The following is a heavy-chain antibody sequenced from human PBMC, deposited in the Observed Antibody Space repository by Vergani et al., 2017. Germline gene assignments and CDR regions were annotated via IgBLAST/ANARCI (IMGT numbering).Heavy chain of an antibody. V-gene: IGHV4-39*01. Sequence: QVQLHESGPGLVKPSETLSLICSVSGGSVDSRKHYWGWIRQPPGKGLEWIGTVSYSGATYYTPSLKNRVKVSLNTSENQFSLQMSSVTAADTAVYYCAKQIYEFWNGYSYYYHYYMDVWGKGTTVTVSS. CDR1: GGSVDSRKHY. CDR2: VSYSGAT. CDR3: AKQIYEFWNGYSYYYHYYMDV. D-gene: IGHD3/OR15-3a*01. J-gene: IGHJ6*03.